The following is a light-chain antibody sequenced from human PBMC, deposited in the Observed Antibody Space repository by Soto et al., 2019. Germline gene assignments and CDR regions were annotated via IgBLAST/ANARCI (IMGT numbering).Light chain of an antibody. Sequence: DIQMTQSPSSLSASVGDRVTITCRARQTITNYLNWYQQKPGKAPKLLIYAASTLLSGVPSRFTGGGSGTDFTLTIDSLQPENLATYFCQQNYSSPWTFGQGTKVEI. CDR3: QQNYSSPWT. V-gene: IGKV1-39*01. CDR1: QTITNY. J-gene: IGKJ1*01. CDR2: AAS.